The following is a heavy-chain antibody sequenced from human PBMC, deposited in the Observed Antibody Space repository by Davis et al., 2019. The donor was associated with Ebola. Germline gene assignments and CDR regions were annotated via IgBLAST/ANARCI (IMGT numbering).Heavy chain of an antibody. Sequence: PSETLSLTCAVSGGSISTTNWWSWVRQPPGKGLEWIGEIYHSGSTNYNPSLKSRVIMSVDKSKNQFSLKLSSVTAADTAVYFCARESAGAVGDTWSQGTLVTVSS. V-gene: IGHV4-4*02. J-gene: IGHJ4*02. CDR1: GGSISTTNW. CDR2: IYHSGST. D-gene: IGHD6-19*01. CDR3: ARESAGAVGDT.